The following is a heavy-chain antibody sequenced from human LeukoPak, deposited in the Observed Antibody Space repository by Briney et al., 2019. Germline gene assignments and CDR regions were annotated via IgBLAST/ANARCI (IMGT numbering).Heavy chain of an antibody. CDR3: ARDFRFLEDY. Sequence: GGSLRLSCAASGFTFSSFGMNWVRQAPGKGLEWVSSISSSYTYIYYTVSVKGRFTISRDNAKNSLYLQMNSLRAEDTAVYYCARDFRFLEDYWGQGTLVTVSS. CDR2: ISSSYTYI. V-gene: IGHV3-21*06. J-gene: IGHJ4*02. D-gene: IGHD3-3*01. CDR1: GFTFSSFG.